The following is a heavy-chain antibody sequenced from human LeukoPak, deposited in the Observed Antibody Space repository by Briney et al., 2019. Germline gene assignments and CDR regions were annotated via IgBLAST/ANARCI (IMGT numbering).Heavy chain of an antibody. Sequence: SETLSLTCTVSSGSISTSNYHWGWVRQPPGKALEWIGNIFYTGSTYYSPSLKSRVTISLDTSRNQFSLRLNSVTAADTAVYYCARVMWDIVLVPAAMRGYDEWYYFDYWGQGTLVTVSS. V-gene: IGHV4-39*07. CDR2: IFYTGST. J-gene: IGHJ4*02. CDR3: ARVMWDIVLVPAAMRGYDEWYYFDY. CDR1: SGSISTSNYH. D-gene: IGHD2-2*01.